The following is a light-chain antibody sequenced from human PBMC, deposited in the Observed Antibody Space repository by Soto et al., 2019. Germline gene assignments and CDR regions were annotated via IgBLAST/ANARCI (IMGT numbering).Light chain of an antibody. CDR1: QTISSW. Sequence: DSQMPPSPSTLSLSVVYIFTITCLASQTISSWLAWYQQKQGKAPKLLIYKESTLKSGVPSRFSGSGSGKEFTITISSLQHDDLETYYCQHYNSYSEACGQGTKVDIK. J-gene: IGKJ1*01. CDR2: KES. V-gene: IGKV1-5*03. CDR3: QHYNSYSEA.